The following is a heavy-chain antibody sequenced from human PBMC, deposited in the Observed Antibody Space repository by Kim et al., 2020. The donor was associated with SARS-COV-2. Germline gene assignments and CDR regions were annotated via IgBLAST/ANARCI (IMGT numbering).Heavy chain of an antibody. CDR3: ARGARVIQFDY. V-gene: IGHV4-30-2*01. J-gene: IGHJ4*02. D-gene: IGHD6-13*01. Sequence: YSNPTLKSRITISVDRSKNLFSLKLSSGTAADTAVYYCARGARVIQFDYWGQGTLVNVSS.